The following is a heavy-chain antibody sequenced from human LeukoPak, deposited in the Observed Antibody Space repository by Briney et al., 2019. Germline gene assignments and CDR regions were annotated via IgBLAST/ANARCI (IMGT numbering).Heavy chain of an antibody. V-gene: IGHV4-31*03. CDR1: GGSVSSGSYY. Sequence: TLSLTCTVSGGSVSSGSYYWSWIRQHPGKGLEWIGYIHYSGSTYYNPSLESRVTISVDTSKNQFSLKLSSVTAADTAVYYCARLPYSSGYPYYFDYWGQGTLVTVSS. D-gene: IGHD3-22*01. CDR2: IHYSGST. J-gene: IGHJ4*02. CDR3: ARLPYSSGYPYYFDY.